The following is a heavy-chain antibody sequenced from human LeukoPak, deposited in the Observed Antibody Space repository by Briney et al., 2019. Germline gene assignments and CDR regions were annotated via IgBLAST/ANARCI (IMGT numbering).Heavy chain of an antibody. D-gene: IGHD2-15*01. CDR1: GGTFSSYG. J-gene: IGHJ5*02. Sequence: EASVKVSCKPSGGTFSSYGISWVRQAPGQGLEWMGGIIPIFGTANYAQKFQGRVTITADKSTSTAYMELSSLRSEDTAVYYCARSDCSGGSCYPGDRWFDPWGQGTLVTVSS. V-gene: IGHV1-69*06. CDR3: ARSDCSGGSCYPGDRWFDP. CDR2: IIPIFGTA.